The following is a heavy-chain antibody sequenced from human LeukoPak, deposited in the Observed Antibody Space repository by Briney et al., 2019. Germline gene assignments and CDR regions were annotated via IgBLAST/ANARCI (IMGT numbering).Heavy chain of an antibody. CDR1: GFTFSSYA. CDR3: AKSGDSSGYYLGANWFDP. D-gene: IGHD3-22*01. Sequence: GGSLRLSCAASGFTFSSYAMSWVREAPGKGLEWVSAISGSGGRTYSADSVKGRFTISRDNTKNTLYLQMHSLRAEDTAVYYCAKSGDSSGYYLGANWFDPWGQGTLVTVSS. V-gene: IGHV3-23*01. CDR2: ISGSGGRT. J-gene: IGHJ5*02.